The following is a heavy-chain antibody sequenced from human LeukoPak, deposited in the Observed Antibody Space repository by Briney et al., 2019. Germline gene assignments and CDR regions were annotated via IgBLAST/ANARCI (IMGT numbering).Heavy chain of an antibody. D-gene: IGHD3-10*01. CDR2: ISWNSGSI. CDR1: GFTFDDYA. Sequence: GGSLRLSCAASGFTFDDYAMHWVRQAPGKGLEWVSGISWNSGSIGYADSVKGRFTISRDNAKNSLYLQMNSLRAEDTALYYCAKGWPWFXHYYFDYWGQGTLVTVSS. CDR3: AKGWPWFXHYYFDY. J-gene: IGHJ4*02. V-gene: IGHV3-9*01.